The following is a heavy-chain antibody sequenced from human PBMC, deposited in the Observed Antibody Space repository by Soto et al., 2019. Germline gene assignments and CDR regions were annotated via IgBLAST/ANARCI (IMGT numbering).Heavy chain of an antibody. V-gene: IGHV4-34*01. Sequence: SETLSLTCAVYGGSFSGYYWSWIRQPPGKGLEWIGEINHSGSTNYNPSLKSRVTISVDTSKNQFSLKLSSVTAADTAVYYCARGDIVVVPAAMDVWGQGTTVTVSS. J-gene: IGHJ6*02. CDR3: ARGDIVVVPAAMDV. CDR1: GGSFSGYY. CDR2: INHSGST. D-gene: IGHD2-2*01.